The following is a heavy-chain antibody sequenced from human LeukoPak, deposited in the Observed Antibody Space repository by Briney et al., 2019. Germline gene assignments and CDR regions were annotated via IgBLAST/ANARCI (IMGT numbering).Heavy chain of an antibody. Sequence: GGSLRLSCAASGFTFSSYAMSRVRQAPGKGLEWVSAISGSGGSTYYADSVKGRFTISRDNSKNTLYLQMNSLRAEDTAVYYCAKDLGGSYNNAFDYWGQGTLVTVSS. CDR2: ISGSGGST. D-gene: IGHD1-26*01. CDR1: GFTFSSYA. J-gene: IGHJ4*02. CDR3: AKDLGGSYNNAFDY. V-gene: IGHV3-23*01.